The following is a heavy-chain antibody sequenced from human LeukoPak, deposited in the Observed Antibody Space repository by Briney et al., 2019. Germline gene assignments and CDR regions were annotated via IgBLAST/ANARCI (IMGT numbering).Heavy chain of an antibody. J-gene: IGHJ4*02. Sequence: SETLSLSCAVSGYSMSSGYYWGWIRQPPGKGLAWIGSSHHSGTTFYNPSLKSRVTISLDTSKNQFSLRLSSVTAEDTAVYYCAREDTYALGVDNWGQGTLVTVSS. D-gene: IGHD2-8*01. CDR3: AREDTYALGVDN. V-gene: IGHV4-38-2*02. CDR1: GYSMSSGYY. CDR2: SHHSGTT.